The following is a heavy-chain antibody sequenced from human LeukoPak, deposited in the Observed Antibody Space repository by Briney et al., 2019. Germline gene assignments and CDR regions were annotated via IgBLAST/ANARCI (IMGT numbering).Heavy chain of an antibody. Sequence: KAGGSLRLSCAASGFTFSSYSMNWVRQAPGKGLEWVSSISSSSSYIYYADSVKGRFTISRDNAKNSLYLQMNSLRAEDTAVYYCARGILTGLDYWGQGTLVTVSS. CDR1: GFTFSSYS. CDR2: ISSSSSYI. J-gene: IGHJ4*02. CDR3: ARGILTGLDY. D-gene: IGHD3-9*01. V-gene: IGHV3-21*01.